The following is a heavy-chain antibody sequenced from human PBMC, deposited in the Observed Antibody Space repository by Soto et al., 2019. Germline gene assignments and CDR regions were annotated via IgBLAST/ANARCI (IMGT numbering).Heavy chain of an antibody. J-gene: IGHJ5*02. V-gene: IGHV1-18*01. Sequence: ASVKVSCKASGYTFTSYGISWVRQAPGQGLEWMGWISAYNGNTNYAQKLQGRVTMTTDTSTSTAYMELRSLRSDDTAVYYCARGGLYCSSTSCYGENWFDLWGQGTLVTVAS. CDR3: ARGGLYCSSTSCYGENWFDL. D-gene: IGHD2-2*01. CDR2: ISAYNGNT. CDR1: GYTFTSYG.